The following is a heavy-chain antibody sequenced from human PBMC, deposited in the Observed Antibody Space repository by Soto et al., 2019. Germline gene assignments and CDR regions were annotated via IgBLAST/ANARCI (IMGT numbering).Heavy chain of an antibody. D-gene: IGHD5-18*01. CDR1: GFTFSSYW. Sequence: GGSLRLSCAASGFTFSSYWMHWVRQAPGKGLVWVSRINSDGSSTSYADSVKGRFTISRDNAKNTLYLQMNSLRAEDTAVYYCAREWDTAMVQYPIDYWGQGTLVTVSS. J-gene: IGHJ4*02. CDR3: AREWDTAMVQYPIDY. V-gene: IGHV3-74*01. CDR2: INSDGSST.